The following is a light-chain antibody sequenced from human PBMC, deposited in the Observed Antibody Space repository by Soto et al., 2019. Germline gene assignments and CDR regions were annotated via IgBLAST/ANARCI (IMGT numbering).Light chain of an antibody. CDR3: LLSYSGAHWV. Sequence: QAVVTQEPSLTVSPGGTVTLTCGSSTGAVTSGHYPYWFQQKPGQAPRTLIYDTSNKHSWTPARCSGSLLGGKAALTLSGAQPEDEAEYYCLLSYSGAHWVFGGGTQLTVL. CDR1: TGAVTSGHY. CDR2: DTS. V-gene: IGLV7-46*01. J-gene: IGLJ3*02.